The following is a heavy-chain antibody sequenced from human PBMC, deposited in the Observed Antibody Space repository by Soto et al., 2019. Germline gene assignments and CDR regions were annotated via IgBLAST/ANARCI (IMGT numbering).Heavy chain of an antibody. D-gene: IGHD3-22*01. CDR1: GFTFSSYG. Sequence: QVQLVESGGGVVQPGRSLRLSCAASGFTFSSYGMHWVRQAPGKGLEWVAVISYDGSNKYYADSVKGRFTISRDNSKNPLYLQMNSLRAEETAVYYCAKEPDYYDSSGSLQHWGQGTLVTVSS. V-gene: IGHV3-30*18. CDR2: ISYDGSNK. J-gene: IGHJ1*01. CDR3: AKEPDYYDSSGSLQH.